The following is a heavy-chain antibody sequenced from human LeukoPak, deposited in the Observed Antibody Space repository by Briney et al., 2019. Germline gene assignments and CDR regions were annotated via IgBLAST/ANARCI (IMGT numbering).Heavy chain of an antibody. Sequence: PSETLSLTCAVYGGSFSGYYWSWIRQPPGKGLEWIGEINHSGSTNYNPSLKSRVTISVDTSKNQFSLKLSSVTAADTAVYYCARAPNWNYAQNYYFDYWGQGTLVTVSS. V-gene: IGHV4-34*01. CDR2: INHSGST. J-gene: IGHJ4*02. D-gene: IGHD1-7*01. CDR1: GGSFSGYY. CDR3: ARAPNWNYAQNYYFDY.